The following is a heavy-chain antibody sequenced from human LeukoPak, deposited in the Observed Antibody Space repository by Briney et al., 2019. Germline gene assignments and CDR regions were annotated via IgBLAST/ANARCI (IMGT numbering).Heavy chain of an antibody. D-gene: IGHD6-13*01. Sequence: PSETLSLTCTVSGGSISSYYWSWIRQPAGKGLEWIGRIYTSGSTNYNPSLKSRVTMSVDTSKNQFSLKLSSVTAADTAVYYCARELRYISSWYTDYWGQGTLVTVSS. J-gene: IGHJ4*02. CDR1: GGSISSYY. CDR2: IYTSGST. V-gene: IGHV4-4*07. CDR3: ARELRYISSWYTDY.